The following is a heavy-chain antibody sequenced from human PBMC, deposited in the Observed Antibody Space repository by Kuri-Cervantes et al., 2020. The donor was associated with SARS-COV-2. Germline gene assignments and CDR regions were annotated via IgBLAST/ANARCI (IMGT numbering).Heavy chain of an antibody. CDR3: ASRRGKEYSSSLGPWNFDL. D-gene: IGHD6-6*01. V-gene: IGHV3-33*03. CDR2: IWYGGSNK. CDR1: GFTFSSYG. Sequence: GGSLRLSCAASGFTFSSYGMHWVRQAPGKGLEWVAVIWYGGSNKYYADSVKGRFTISRDNSKNTLYLQMNSLRAEDTAVYYCASRRGKEYSSSLGPWNFDLWGRGTLVTVSS. J-gene: IGHJ2*01.